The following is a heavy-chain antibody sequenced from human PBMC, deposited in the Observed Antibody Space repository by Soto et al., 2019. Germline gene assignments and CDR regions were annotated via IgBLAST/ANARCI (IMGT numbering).Heavy chain of an antibody. CDR2: ISYDGSNK. CDR1: GFTFSRYG. D-gene: IGHD6-13*01. CDR3: ATNSSWYPLGYFQH. V-gene: IGHV3-30*03. J-gene: IGHJ1*01. Sequence: RSLRLSCAASGFTFSRYGMHWVRQAPGKGLEWVAVISYDGSNKYYADSVKGRFTISRDNYKNTLYLQMDNLRAEDPAVYYCATNSSWYPLGYFQHWGQGT.